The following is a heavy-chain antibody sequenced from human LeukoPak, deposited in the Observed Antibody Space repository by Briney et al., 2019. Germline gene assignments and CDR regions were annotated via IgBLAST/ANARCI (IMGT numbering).Heavy chain of an antibody. CDR1: GFAFESFT. CDR2: ISATSSDI. Sequence: GGSLRLSCAGSGFAFESFTMTWVRQAPGKGLEWVSLISATSSDINYAESVRGRFTISRDNAKNSLFLQMDSLRVEDTAIYYCARRSGWSPYYFDYWGQGTLVTVSS. D-gene: IGHD6-19*01. J-gene: IGHJ4*02. CDR3: ARRSGWSPYYFDY. V-gene: IGHV3-21*04.